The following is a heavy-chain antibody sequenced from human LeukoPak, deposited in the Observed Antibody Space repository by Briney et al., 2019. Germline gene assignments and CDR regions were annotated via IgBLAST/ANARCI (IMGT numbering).Heavy chain of an antibody. V-gene: IGHV3-30-3*01. J-gene: IGHJ5*02. CDR2: ISYDGSNK. CDR1: GFTLSSYA. CDR3: ARDLSQRGFDP. Sequence: GRSLRLSCAASGFTLSSYAMHWVRQAPGKGLEWVAVISYDGSNKYYADSVKGRFTISRDNSKNTLYLQMNSLRAEDTAVYYCARDLSQRGFDPWGQGTLVTVSS.